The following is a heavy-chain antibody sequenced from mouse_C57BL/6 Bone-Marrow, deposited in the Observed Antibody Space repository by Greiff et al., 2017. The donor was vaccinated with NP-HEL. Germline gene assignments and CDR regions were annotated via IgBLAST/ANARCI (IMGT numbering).Heavy chain of an antibody. J-gene: IGHJ1*03. CDR3: ARLYYGSSLYLYFDV. CDR2: ISNLAYSI. Sequence: EVKLVESGGGLVQPGGSLKLSCAASGFTFSDYGMAWVRQAPRKGPEWVAFISNLAYSIYYADTVTGRFTISRENAMNTLYLEMSSLRSEDTAMYYCARLYYGSSLYLYFDVWGTGTTVTVSS. V-gene: IGHV5-15*04. D-gene: IGHD1-1*01. CDR1: GFTFSDYG.